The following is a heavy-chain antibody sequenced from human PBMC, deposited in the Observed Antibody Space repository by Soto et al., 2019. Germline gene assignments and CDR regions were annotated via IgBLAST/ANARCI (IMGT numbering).Heavy chain of an antibody. D-gene: IGHD1-26*01. CDR1: GFTFSSYA. CDR3: AKDRRKWEPEYLQH. V-gene: IGHV3-23*01. Sequence: GGSLRLSCAASGFTFSSYAMSWVRQDPGKGLEWVSAISGSGGSTYYADSVKGRFTISRDNSKNTLYLQMNSLRAEDTAVYYCAKDRRKWEPEYLQHWGQGTLVTVSS. CDR2: ISGSGGST. J-gene: IGHJ1*01.